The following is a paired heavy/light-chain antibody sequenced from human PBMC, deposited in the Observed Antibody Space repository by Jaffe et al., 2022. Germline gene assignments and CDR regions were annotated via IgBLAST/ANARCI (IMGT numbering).Heavy chain of an antibody. Sequence: QVQLQESGPGLVKPSETLSLTCGVSGYSISSDSYWAWIRQSPGKGLQWIATIYHGGHTYYNPSLKSRVAISVDTSQNQFSLKLKSVTAADTALYYCARGGAQWWLNYWGQGALVTVSS. D-gene: IGHD2-15*01. CDR3: ARGGAQWWLNY. CDR2: IYHGGHT. V-gene: IGHV4-38-2*01. J-gene: IGHJ4*02. CDR1: GYSISSDSY.
Light chain of an antibody. V-gene: IGLV2-8*01. CDR3: TSYAGSDNAVV. CDR2: EVT. CDR1: SSDVGSYDY. Sequence: QSALTQPPSASGSPGQSVTISCTGTSSDVGSYDYVSWYQQHPGKAPKLIISEVTKRPSGVPDRFSGSKSGNTASLTVSGLQAEDEADYYCTSYAGSDNAVVFGGGTKVTVL. J-gene: IGLJ2*01.